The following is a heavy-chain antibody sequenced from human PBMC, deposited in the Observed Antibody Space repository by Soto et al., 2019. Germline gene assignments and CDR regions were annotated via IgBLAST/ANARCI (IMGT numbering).Heavy chain of an antibody. Sequence: QVQLVQSGAEVKKPGSSVKVSCKASGGTFSSYTISWVRQAPGQGLEWMGRIIPILGIANYAQKFQGRVTITADKSTSTAYMELSSLRSEDTAVYYCARGHIVVVPAAPQNWFDPWGQGTLVTVSS. J-gene: IGHJ5*02. V-gene: IGHV1-69*02. CDR2: IIPILGIA. CDR1: GGTFSSYT. D-gene: IGHD2-2*01. CDR3: ARGHIVVVPAAPQNWFDP.